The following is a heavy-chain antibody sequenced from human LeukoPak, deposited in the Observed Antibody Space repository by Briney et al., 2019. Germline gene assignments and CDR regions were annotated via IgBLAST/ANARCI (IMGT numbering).Heavy chain of an antibody. Sequence: PGGSLRLSCAASRFTFSSYSMNWVRQAPGKGLEWVSSISSSSSYIHYADSVKGRFTISRDNAKNSLYLQMNSLRAEDTAVYYCAREERECSSTSCYEVYYYYYYMDVWGKGTTVTISS. V-gene: IGHV3-21*01. J-gene: IGHJ6*03. CDR1: RFTFSSYS. CDR2: ISSSSSYI. CDR3: AREERECSSTSCYEVYYYYYYMDV. D-gene: IGHD2-2*01.